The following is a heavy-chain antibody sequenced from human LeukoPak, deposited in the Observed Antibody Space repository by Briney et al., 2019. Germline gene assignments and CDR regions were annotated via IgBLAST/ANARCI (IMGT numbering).Heavy chain of an antibody. CDR1: GGSISSSSYY. CDR3: ARADLGPTDAFDI. Sequence: SETLSLTCTVSGGSISSSSYYWGWIRQPPGKGLEWIGSIYYSGSTYYNPSLKSRVTISVDTSKNQFSLKLSSVTAADTAVYYCARADLGPTDAFDIWGQGTMVTVSS. D-gene: IGHD7-27*01. CDR2: IYYSGST. J-gene: IGHJ3*02. V-gene: IGHV4-39*07.